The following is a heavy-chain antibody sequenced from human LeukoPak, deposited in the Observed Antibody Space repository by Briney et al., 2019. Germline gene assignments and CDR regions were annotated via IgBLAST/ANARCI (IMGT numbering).Heavy chain of an antibody. CDR2: ISSSSSYI. CDR3: ARDSGSSTWLNDAFDI. V-gene: IGHV3-21*01. CDR1: GFTFRSYS. Sequence: GRSLRLSCGASGFTFRSYSMNWVRQAPGKGLEWVSSISSSSSYIYYGDSVKGRFTISRDNAKNSLNLQMNSLRAEDTAVYYCARDSGSSTWLNDAFDIWGQGTMVTVSS. D-gene: IGHD6-13*01. J-gene: IGHJ3*02.